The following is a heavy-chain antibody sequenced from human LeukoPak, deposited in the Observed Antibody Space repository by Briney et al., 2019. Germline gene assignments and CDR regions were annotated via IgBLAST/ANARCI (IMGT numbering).Heavy chain of an antibody. CDR1: GGSLSSYY. D-gene: IGHD2-15*01. CDR3: ARGGSSVVVVAATYYYYGMDV. CDR2: IHYSGST. J-gene: IGHJ6*02. V-gene: IGHV4-59*01. Sequence: KPSETLSLTSTVSGGSLSSYYWSWIRQPPGKGLGWIGYIHYSGSTNYNPSLKSRVTISVDTSKNQFSLKLSSVTAADTAVYYCARGGSSVVVVAATYYYYGMDVWGQGTTVTVSS.